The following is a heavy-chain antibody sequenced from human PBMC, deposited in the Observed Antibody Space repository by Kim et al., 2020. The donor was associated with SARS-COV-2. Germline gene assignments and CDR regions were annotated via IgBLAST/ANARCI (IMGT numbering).Heavy chain of an antibody. Sequence: SVKVSCKASGGTFSSYAISWVRQAPGQGLEWMGGIIPIFGTANYAQKFQGRVTITADESTSTAYMELSSLRSEDTAVYYCARNIKDPGYSSGWYVRPMGSTKDYYYYGMDVWGQGTTVTVSS. CDR3: ARNIKDPGYSSGWYVRPMGSTKDYYYYGMDV. V-gene: IGHV1-69*13. D-gene: IGHD6-19*01. CDR1: GGTFSSYA. CDR2: IIPIFGTA. J-gene: IGHJ6*02.